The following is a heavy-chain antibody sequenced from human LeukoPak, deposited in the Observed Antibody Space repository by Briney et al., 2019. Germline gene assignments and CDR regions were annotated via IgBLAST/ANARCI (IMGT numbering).Heavy chain of an antibody. Sequence: SQTLSLTCAISGDSPSTNSATWNWISQSPSRGLEWLGRSYYRSKRYNDYAVSVKSRITINPDTSKNQFSLQLNSVTPEDTAVYYCARGEGYSSSWYRDYYYYMDVWGKGTTVTVSS. D-gene: IGHD6-13*01. CDR3: ARGEGYSSSWYRDYYYYMDV. CDR2: SYYRSKRYN. CDR1: GDSPSTNSAT. V-gene: IGHV6-1*01. J-gene: IGHJ6*03.